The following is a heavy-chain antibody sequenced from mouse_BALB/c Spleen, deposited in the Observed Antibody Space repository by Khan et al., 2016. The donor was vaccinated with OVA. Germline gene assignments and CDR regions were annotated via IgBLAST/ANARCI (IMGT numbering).Heavy chain of an antibody. V-gene: IGHV1S136*01. J-gene: IGHJ3*01. Sequence: VQLQQSGPELVKPGASVKMSCKASGYTFTSYVMHWVKQKPGLGLEWIGSIYPFNDDTKYNEKFKGKATLTSDRSSSTAYMELSSLTSEDSAVYYCAPVGNYYGAFAYWGQGTPVTVSA. CDR1: GYTFTSYV. CDR3: APVGNYYGAFAY. D-gene: IGHD1-1*01. CDR2: IYPFNDDT.